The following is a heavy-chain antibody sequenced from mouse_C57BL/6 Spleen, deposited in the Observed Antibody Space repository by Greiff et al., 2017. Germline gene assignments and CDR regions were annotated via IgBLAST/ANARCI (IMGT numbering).Heavy chain of an antibody. CDR1: GFTFSSYA. CDR3: TRGGGSSYGDY. Sequence: EVKLVESGEGLVKPGGSLKLSCAASGFTFSSYAMSWVRQTPEKRLEWVAYISSGGDYIYYADTVKGRFTISRDNARNTLYLQMISLKSEDTAMXYCTRGGGSSYGDYWGQGTTLTVSS. V-gene: IGHV5-9-1*02. J-gene: IGHJ2*01. D-gene: IGHD1-1*01. CDR2: ISSGGDYI.